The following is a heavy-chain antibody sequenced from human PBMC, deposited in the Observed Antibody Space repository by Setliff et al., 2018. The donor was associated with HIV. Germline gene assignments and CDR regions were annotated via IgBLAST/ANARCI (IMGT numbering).Heavy chain of an antibody. V-gene: IGHV3-11*04. CDR3: AYYSLGSFYLGYYYYHGMDV. J-gene: IGHJ6*02. Sequence: GGSLRLSCAGSGSGGSGFTFSDYYMSWVRQAPGKGLEWLSYISSSGTTTYYADSVKGRFTISRDNAKNSVLLQMNSLRVEDTAVYFCAYYSLGSFYLGYYYYHGMDVWGLGTTVTVSS. D-gene: IGHD3-10*01. CDR2: ISSSGTTT. CDR1: GFTFSDYY.